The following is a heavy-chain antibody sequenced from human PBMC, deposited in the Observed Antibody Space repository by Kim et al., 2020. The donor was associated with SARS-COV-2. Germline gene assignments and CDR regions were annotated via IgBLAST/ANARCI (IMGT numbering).Heavy chain of an antibody. J-gene: IGHJ4*02. D-gene: IGHD3-9*01. CDR2: IIPIFGTA. V-gene: IGHV1-69*13. CDR3: ARDYWEDDILTGYYSAGPFDY. Sequence: SVKVSCKASGGTFSSYAISWVRQAPGQGLEWMGGIIPIFGTANYAQKFQGRVTITADESTSTAYMELSSLRSEDTAVYYCARDYWEDDILTGYYSAGPFDYWGQGTLVTVSS. CDR1: GGTFSSYA.